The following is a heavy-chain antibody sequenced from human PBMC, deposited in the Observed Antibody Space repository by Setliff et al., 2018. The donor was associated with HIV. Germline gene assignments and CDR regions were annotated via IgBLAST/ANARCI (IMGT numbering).Heavy chain of an antibody. CDR2: INQDGSEK. V-gene: IGHV3-7*04. Sequence: GGSLRLSCAASGFTFTSYWMIWVRQAPGKGLEWVANINQDGSEKNYVDSVKGRFTISRDNAKNSSYLQMDSLRVEDTTVYYCTRKLAPGHGMDVWGQGTTVTVSS. CDR1: GFTFTSYW. J-gene: IGHJ6*02. CDR3: TRKLAPGHGMDV. D-gene: IGHD3-3*02.